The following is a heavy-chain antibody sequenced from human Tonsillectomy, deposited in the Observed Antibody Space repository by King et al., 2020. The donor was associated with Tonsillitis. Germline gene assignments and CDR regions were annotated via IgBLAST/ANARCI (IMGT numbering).Heavy chain of an antibody. CDR1: GGSISSYY. CDR3: ARVIDDSSGYYAYYFDY. J-gene: IGHJ4*02. CDR2: IYNSGST. V-gene: IGHV4-59*01. D-gene: IGHD3-22*01. Sequence: VQLQESGPGLVKPSETLSLTCTVSGGSISSYYWSWIRQPPGKGLEWIGYIYNSGSTNYNPSLKSRVTISVDTSKNQFSLKLSSVTAADTAVYFCARVIDDSSGYYAYYFDYWGQGTLVTVSS.